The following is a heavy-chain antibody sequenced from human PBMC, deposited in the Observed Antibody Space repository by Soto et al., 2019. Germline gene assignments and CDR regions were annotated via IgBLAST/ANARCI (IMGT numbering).Heavy chain of an antibody. CDR1: GFTFSSYW. CDR2: INTDGSST. J-gene: IGHJ3*02. Sequence: EVRLAESGGGLVQPGGSLRLSCAASGFTFSSYWMHWVRQAAGKGLVWVSRINTDGSSTSYADSVKGRFTISRDNAKNTLYLQINSLRAEDTAVYYCARAPGLEVAEAFDIWGQGTMVTVSS. CDR3: ARAPGLEVAEAFDI. V-gene: IGHV3-74*01. D-gene: IGHD6-19*01.